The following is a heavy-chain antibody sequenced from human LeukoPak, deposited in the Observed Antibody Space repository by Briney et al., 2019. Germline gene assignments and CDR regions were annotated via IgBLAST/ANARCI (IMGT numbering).Heavy chain of an antibody. D-gene: IGHD2/OR15-2a*01. V-gene: IGHV4-59*01. Sequence: SETLSLTCTVSGGSFGNYYWSWIRQPPGKGLEWIAYTYDSGTTNYNPSLKSRVTISVDTSKNQFSLKLSSVTAADTAVYYCARDFSAAFDIWGQGTMVTVSS. J-gene: IGHJ3*02. CDR2: TYDSGTT. CDR1: GGSFGNYY. CDR3: ARDFSAAFDI.